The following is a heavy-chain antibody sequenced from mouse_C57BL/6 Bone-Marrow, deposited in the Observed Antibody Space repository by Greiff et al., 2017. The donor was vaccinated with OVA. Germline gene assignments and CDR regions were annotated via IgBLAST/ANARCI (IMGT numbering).Heavy chain of an antibody. V-gene: IGHV1-7*01. Sequence: VQLQQSGAELAKPGASVKLSCTASGYTFTSYWLHWVQQRPGQGLEWIGYINPSSGYTKYNQKFKDQATLTADKSSSTAYMQLSSLTYEDSAVYYCARGGSSDFDYWGQGTTLTVSS. CDR2: INPSSGYT. D-gene: IGHD1-1*01. CDR3: ARGGSSDFDY. CDR1: GYTFTSYW. J-gene: IGHJ2*01.